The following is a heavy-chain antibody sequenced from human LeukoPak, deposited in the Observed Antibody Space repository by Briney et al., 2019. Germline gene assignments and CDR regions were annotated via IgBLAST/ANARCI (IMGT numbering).Heavy chain of an antibody. D-gene: IGHD6-19*01. V-gene: IGHV3-48*04. CDR2: ISTGNSAI. CDR3: AKDSGGAGTWYFDP. J-gene: IGHJ2*01. CDR1: GFTFSSYS. Sequence: GGSLRLSCAASGFTFSSYSMNWVRQAPGKGLEWVSYISTGNSAIYYADSVKGRFTISRDNAKNSLYLQMNSLRAEDMALYYCAKDSGGAGTWYFDPWGRGTLVTVSS.